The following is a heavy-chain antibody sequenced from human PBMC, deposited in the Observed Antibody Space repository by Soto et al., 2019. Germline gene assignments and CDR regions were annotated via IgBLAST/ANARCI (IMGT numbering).Heavy chain of an antibody. CDR1: GYMFTKSA. Sequence: ASVKDSCKASGYMFTKSAMHWVRQAPGQRLEWMGWISGDSGNTKYSPKLQDRVTITRDTSASTAYMELSSLRSEDTAVYYCARSTYYYYGMDVWGQGTTVTVSS. CDR3: ARSTYYYYGMDV. J-gene: IGHJ6*02. CDR2: ISGDSGNT. V-gene: IGHV1-3*01.